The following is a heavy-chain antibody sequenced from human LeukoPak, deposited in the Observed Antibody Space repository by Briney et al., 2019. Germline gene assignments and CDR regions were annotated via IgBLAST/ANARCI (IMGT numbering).Heavy chain of an antibody. CDR3: ARYRGDYVSLPSPFDY. CDR1: GYRFTDYW. CDR2: ISPEDSDT. Sequence: RGESLKISCKGSGYRFTDYWIGWVRQMPRKGLEWMGIISPEDSDTRYSPPFQGQVTISAEEPISTAYLQWSSLQASDTAMYYCARYRGDYVSLPSPFDYWGQGTLVTVSS. V-gene: IGHV5-51*01. J-gene: IGHJ4*02. D-gene: IGHD4-17*01.